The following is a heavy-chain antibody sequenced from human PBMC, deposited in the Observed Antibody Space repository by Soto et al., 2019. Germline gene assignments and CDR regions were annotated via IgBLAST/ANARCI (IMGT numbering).Heavy chain of an antibody. CDR2: ITGTGGNT. V-gene: IGHV3-23*01. CDR3: ARIRGYWYGLDV. Sequence: GGSLRLSCAASGFPLSTYGMTWVRQAPGKWLEWVSAITGTGGNTYYVDSVKGRFTSSRDNSKNMLYLQVNSLRVEDTAVYYCARIRGYWYGLDVWGQGTTVTVSS. CDR1: GFPLSTYG. J-gene: IGHJ6*02.